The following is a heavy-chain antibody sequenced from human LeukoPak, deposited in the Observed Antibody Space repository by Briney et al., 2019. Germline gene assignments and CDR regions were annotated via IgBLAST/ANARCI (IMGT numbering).Heavy chain of an antibody. V-gene: IGHV4-59*01. J-gene: IGHJ6*03. Sequence: SETPSLTCAVYGGSFSGYYWSWIRQPPGKGLEWIGYIYYSGSTNYNPSLKSRVTISVDTSKNQFSLKLSSVTAADTAVYYCARDVRHYYYMDVWGKGTTVTVSS. CDR1: GGSFSGYY. CDR2: IYYSGST. CDR3: ARDVRHYYYMDV.